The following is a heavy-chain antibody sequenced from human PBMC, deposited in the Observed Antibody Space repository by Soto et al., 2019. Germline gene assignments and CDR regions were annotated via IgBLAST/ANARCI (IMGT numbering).Heavy chain of an antibody. Sequence: QVQLQESGPGLVKASETLSLTCAVSGGSITNYYWSWIRQPPGTGLEWIGYIYFSGSTHYNPSLTRRVTISVDPSKNQFSLKLSSVTAADTAIYYCARKGTYYRDAFDMWGQGTMVTVSS. V-gene: IGHV4-59*01. CDR3: ARKGTYYRDAFDM. CDR1: GGSITNYY. D-gene: IGHD3-10*01. CDR2: IYFSGST. J-gene: IGHJ3*02.